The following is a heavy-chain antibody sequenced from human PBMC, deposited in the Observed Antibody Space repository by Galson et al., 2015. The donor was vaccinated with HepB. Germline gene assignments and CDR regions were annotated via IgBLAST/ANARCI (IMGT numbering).Heavy chain of an antibody. CDR3: AKDPLHYDSSGYGGYFDY. Sequence: SLRLSCAASGFTFSSYGMHWVRQAPGKGLEWVAVISYDGSNKYYADSVKGRFTISRDNSKNTLYLQMNSLRAEDTAVYYCAKDPLHYDSSGYGGYFDYWGQGTLVTVSS. CDR1: GFTFSSYG. CDR2: ISYDGSNK. D-gene: IGHD3-22*01. V-gene: IGHV3-30*18. J-gene: IGHJ4*02.